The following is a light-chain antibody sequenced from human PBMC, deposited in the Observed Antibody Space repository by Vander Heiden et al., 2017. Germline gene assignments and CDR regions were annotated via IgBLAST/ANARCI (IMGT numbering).Light chain of an antibody. CDR3: QQYRSSHRYS. Sequence: EFVLKQSPGTLSLSPGESATFSCRASQTVDKNYLVWYQQQHGQAPRLLIYGASTRATGSPDRCRASGSGADFTPTISRLEPEDFAVYYCQQYRSSHRYSFGQGTKLDIK. V-gene: IGKV3-20*01. CDR2: GAS. CDR1: QTVDKNY. J-gene: IGKJ2*03.